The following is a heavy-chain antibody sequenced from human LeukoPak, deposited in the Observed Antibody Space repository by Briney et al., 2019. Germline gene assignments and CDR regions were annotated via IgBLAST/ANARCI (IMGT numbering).Heavy chain of an antibody. V-gene: IGHV1-69*05. CDR2: IIPIFGTA. Sequence: ASVKVSCKASGGTFSSYAISWVRQAPGQGLEWMGGIIPIFGTANYAQKFQGRVTITTDESTSTAYMELSSLRSEDTAVYYCASSGGGNSFDYWGQETLVTVSS. CDR3: ASSGGGNSFDY. CDR1: GGTFSSYA. D-gene: IGHD4-23*01. J-gene: IGHJ4*02.